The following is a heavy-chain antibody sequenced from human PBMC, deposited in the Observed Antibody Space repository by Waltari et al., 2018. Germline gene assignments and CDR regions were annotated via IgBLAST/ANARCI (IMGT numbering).Heavy chain of an antibody. V-gene: IGHV4-39*01. CDR3: ARHFYDSSGYSSTWFDP. CDR1: GGPISSSSYY. D-gene: IGHD3-22*01. CDR2: IYYSGSN. Sequence: QLQLQESGPGLVKPSETLSLTCTVSGGPISSSSYYWGWIRQPPGKGLEWIGRIYYSGSNYYNPSITTRVTLSVDTSKNPFSLKLSSVTSADTAVSYCARHFYDSSGYSSTWFDPWGQGTLVTVSS. J-gene: IGHJ5*02.